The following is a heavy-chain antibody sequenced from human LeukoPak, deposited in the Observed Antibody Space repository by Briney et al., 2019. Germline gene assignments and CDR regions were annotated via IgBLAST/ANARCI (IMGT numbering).Heavy chain of an antibody. J-gene: IGHJ6*03. CDR2: IKQDGSEK. CDR1: GFTFSSYW. V-gene: IGHV3-7*01. D-gene: IGHD7-27*01. CDR3: ARDRDWGSYYYYYMDV. Sequence: GGSLRLSCAASGFTFSSYWMSWVRQAPGKGLEWVANIKQDGSEKYYVDSVKGRFTISRDNAKNSLYLQMNSLRAGDTAVYYCARDRDWGSYYYYYMDVWGKGTTVTVSS.